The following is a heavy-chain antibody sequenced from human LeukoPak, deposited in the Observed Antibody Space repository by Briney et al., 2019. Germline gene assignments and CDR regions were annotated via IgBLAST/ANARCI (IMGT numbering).Heavy chain of an antibody. CDR3: ASRERGYSYGVYGMDV. J-gene: IGHJ6*02. V-gene: IGHV4-39*01. D-gene: IGHD5-18*01. CDR2: IYYSGST. CDR1: GGSISSGGYY. Sequence: SETLSLTCTVSGGSISSGGYYWGWIRQPPGKGLEWIGSIYYSGSTYYDPSLKSRVTISVDTSKNQFSLKLSSVTAADTAVYYCASRERGYSYGVYGMDVWGQGTTVTVSS.